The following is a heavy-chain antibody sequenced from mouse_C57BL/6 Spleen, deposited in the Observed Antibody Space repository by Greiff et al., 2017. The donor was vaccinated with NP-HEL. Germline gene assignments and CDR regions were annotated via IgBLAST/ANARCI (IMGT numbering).Heavy chain of an antibody. CDR3: APLLRREAMDY. Sequence: VPLQQPGAELVQPGASVKLFCTASGFTFTSYWMHLVNPRPGPGLAVIGRIHPSDSDTNYNQKFKGKATLTVDKSSSTAYMQLSSLTSEDSAVYYCAPLLRREAMDYWGQGTSVTVSS. CDR1: GFTFTSYW. D-gene: IGHD1-2*01. J-gene: IGHJ4*01. CDR2: IHPSDSDT. V-gene: IGHV1-74*01.